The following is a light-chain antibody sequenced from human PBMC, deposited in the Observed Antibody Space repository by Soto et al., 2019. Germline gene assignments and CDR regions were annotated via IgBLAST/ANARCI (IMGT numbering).Light chain of an antibody. V-gene: IGKV2-28*01. CDR1: QSLLHKNGNNY. CDR2: MGF. CDR3: QQYGSSPRT. J-gene: IGKJ1*01. Sequence: DIVITHSPLSLPVTPLYSASIFCRSSQSLLHKNGNNYFNWYLQKPGQSPQLLIYMGFKRASGVPDRFSGSGSGTDFTLTISRLEPEDFAVYYCQQYGSSPRTFGQGTKVDIK.